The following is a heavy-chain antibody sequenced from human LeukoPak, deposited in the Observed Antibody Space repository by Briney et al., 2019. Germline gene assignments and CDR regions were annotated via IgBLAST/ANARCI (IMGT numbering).Heavy chain of an antibody. D-gene: IGHD2/OR15-2a*01. J-gene: IGHJ4*02. CDR2: VDYNGST. V-gene: IGHV4-59*02. CDR3: ARGFYGPFTR. CDR1: GASVSSSH. Sequence: PSETLSLTCSVSGASVSSSHWNWIRQSPGKGLEWIANVDYNGSTKYNPSLRGRGTMSLDTSKNQFHLKLESVTAADTARYFCARGFYGPFTRWGQGTLVTVSS.